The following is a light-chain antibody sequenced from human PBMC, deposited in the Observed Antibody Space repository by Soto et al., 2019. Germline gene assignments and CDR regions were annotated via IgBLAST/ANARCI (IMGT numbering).Light chain of an antibody. CDR1: QSVSSY. CDR2: DAS. Sequence: EIVLTQSPATLSLSPGERVTLSCRASQSVSSYLAWYQQKPGQAPRLLIYDASNRATGIPARFSGSGSGTDFTLTISSLVPEDFAFYYCQQRSNWPLLTFGPGTKVDIK. V-gene: IGKV3-11*01. CDR3: QQRSNWPLLT. J-gene: IGKJ3*01.